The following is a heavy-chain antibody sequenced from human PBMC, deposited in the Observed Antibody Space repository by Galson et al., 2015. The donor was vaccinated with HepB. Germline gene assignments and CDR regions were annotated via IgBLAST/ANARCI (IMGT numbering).Heavy chain of an antibody. D-gene: IGHD3-3*01. CDR2: ISGSGGST. Sequence: SLRLSCAASGFTFSSYAMSWVRQAPGKGLEWVSAISGSGGSTYYADSVKGRFTISRDNSKNTLYLQMNSLRAEDTAVYYCAKGGGAVLRFLEWLPHYFDYWGQGTLVTVSS. V-gene: IGHV3-23*01. CDR1: GFTFSSYA. J-gene: IGHJ4*02. CDR3: AKGGGAVLRFLEWLPHYFDY.